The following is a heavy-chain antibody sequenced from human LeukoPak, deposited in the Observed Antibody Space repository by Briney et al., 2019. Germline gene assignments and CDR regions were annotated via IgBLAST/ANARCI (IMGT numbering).Heavy chain of an antibody. CDR2: IYFSGST. J-gene: IGHJ5*02. Sequence: SETLSLTCTVSGGSISSGNYYWSWIRQRPGKGLEWIGYIYFSGSTYYNPSLKSRVTISRDTSKNQFSLKLSSVTAADTAVYYCAREKLGRFDPWGREPWSPSPQ. V-gene: IGHV4-31*03. D-gene: IGHD7-27*01. CDR1: GGSISSGNYY. CDR3: AREKLGRFDP.